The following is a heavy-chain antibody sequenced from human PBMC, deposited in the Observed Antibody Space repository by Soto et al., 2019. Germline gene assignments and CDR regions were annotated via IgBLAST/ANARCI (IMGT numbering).Heavy chain of an antibody. D-gene: IGHD1-26*01. Sequence: GGSLRLSCTASGFTFSSYAMSWVRQAPGKGLEWVSAISGSGGSTYYADSVKGRFTISRDNSKNTLYLQMNSLRAEDTAVYYCARVEVGDGRLKWGYGMDVWGQGTTVTVSS. V-gene: IGHV3-23*01. CDR3: ARVEVGDGRLKWGYGMDV. CDR2: ISGSGGST. CDR1: GFTFSSYA. J-gene: IGHJ6*02.